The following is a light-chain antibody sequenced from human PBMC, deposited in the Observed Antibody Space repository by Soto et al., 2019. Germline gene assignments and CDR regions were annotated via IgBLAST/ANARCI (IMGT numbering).Light chain of an antibody. CDR1: QSVSSN. J-gene: IGKJ1*01. CDR3: HQYINWPRT. Sequence: EIVMTQSPATLSVSPGERATLSCRASQSVSSNLAWYQQKPGQAPRLLIYGASTRATGIPARFSGSGSRTEFTLTISSLQSADFAVYYCHQYINWPRTFGQGTKVEIK. V-gene: IGKV3-15*01. CDR2: GAS.